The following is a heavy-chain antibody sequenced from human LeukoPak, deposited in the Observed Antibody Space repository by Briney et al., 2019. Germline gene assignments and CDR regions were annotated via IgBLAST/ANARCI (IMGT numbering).Heavy chain of an antibody. D-gene: IGHD3-22*01. CDR1: GSSFTSYW. CDR3: ARLCYYDSSDAFDI. V-gene: IGHV5-51*01. CDR2: IYPGDSDT. Sequence: GASLQISCKGSGSSFTSYWIGWVRQLPGKGLEWMGIIYPGDSDTRYSPSFQGQVTISADKSISTAYLQWSSLKASDTAMYYCARLCYYDSSDAFDIWGQGTMVTVSS. J-gene: IGHJ3*02.